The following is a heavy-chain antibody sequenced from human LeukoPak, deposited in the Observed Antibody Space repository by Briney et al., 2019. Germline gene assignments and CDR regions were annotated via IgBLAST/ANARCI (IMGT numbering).Heavy chain of an antibody. Sequence: PGGSLRLSCAASGFSLSRYWMSWVRQAPGQGLEWVANIGKDGSGNHYADSVKGRFTISRDNAKNSLYLQMNSLRADDTAVYYCARDLDYCATDYWGQGTLVTVSS. CDR1: GFSLSRYW. CDR3: ARDLDYCATDY. V-gene: IGHV3-7*01. J-gene: IGHJ4*02. D-gene: IGHD3/OR15-3a*01. CDR2: IGKDGSGN.